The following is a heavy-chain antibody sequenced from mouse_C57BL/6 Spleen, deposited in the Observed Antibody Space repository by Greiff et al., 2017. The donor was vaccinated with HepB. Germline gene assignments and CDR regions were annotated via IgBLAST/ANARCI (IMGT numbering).Heavy chain of an antibody. D-gene: IGHD1-1*01. CDR3: ASGSPWFAY. Sequence: QVQLQQPGAELVKPGASVKLSCKASGYTFTSYWMQWVKQRPGQGLEWIGEIDPSDSYTNYNQKFKGKATLTVDTSSSTACMQLSSLTSEDSAVYYCASGSPWFAYWGQGTLVTVSA. CDR2: IDPSDSYT. CDR1: GYTFTSYW. J-gene: IGHJ3*01. V-gene: IGHV1-50*01.